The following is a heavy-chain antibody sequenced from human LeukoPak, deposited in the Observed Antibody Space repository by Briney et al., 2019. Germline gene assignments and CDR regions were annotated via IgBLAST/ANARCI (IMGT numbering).Heavy chain of an antibody. J-gene: IGHJ6*03. CDR2: IWYDGSNK. D-gene: IGHD4-17*01. Sequence: GGSLRLSCAASGFTFSSYGMHWVRQATGKGLEWVAVIWYDGSNKYYADSVKGRFTISRDNSKNTLYLQMNSLRAEDTAVYYCAKGTEYYMHVWGKGTTVTVSS. V-gene: IGHV3-33*06. CDR3: AKGTEYYMHV. CDR1: GFTFSSYG.